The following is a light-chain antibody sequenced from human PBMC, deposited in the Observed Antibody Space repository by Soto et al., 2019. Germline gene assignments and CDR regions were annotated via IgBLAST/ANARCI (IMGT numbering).Light chain of an antibody. CDR3: LQDFKYPRT. CDR1: QGIGSY. CDR2: AAS. Sequence: DIQLTQSPSFLSASVGDRVSITCRASQGIGSYLAWYQQKPGKAPNLLIYAASTLQSGVPSRFSGSYSGTDFTLTIGSLQPEDFATYYCLQDFKYPRTFGQGTKV. V-gene: IGKV1-9*01. J-gene: IGKJ1*01.